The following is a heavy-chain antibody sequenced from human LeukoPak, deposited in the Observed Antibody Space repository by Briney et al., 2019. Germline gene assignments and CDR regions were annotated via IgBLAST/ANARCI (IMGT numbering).Heavy chain of an antibody. V-gene: IGHV3-23*01. CDR2: INDSGGKT. CDR1: GFTFSSFA. Sequence: PGGSLRLSCAAFGFTFSSFAMSWVRQAPGKGLEWVSTINDSGGKTYYIDSVKGRFTISRDNSKNTLFLQMSSLRAEDTAVYYCAKCRGTSCLLFDSWGQGTLLTVSS. D-gene: IGHD2-2*01. J-gene: IGHJ4*02. CDR3: AKCRGTSCLLFDS.